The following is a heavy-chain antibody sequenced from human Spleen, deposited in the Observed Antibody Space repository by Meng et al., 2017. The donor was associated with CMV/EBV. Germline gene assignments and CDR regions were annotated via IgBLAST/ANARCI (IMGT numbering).Heavy chain of an antibody. CDR2: INHSGST. D-gene: IGHD3-22*01. CDR1: GGSFSGYY. CDR3: ARDRDYYDSSGYYSGYFQH. J-gene: IGHJ1*01. Sequence: HGQRPQWGAGLLYPSETLSLTCAVYGGSFSGYYWSWIRQHPGKGLEWIGEINHSGSTNYNPSLKSRVTISVDTSKNQFSLKLSSVTAADTAVYYCARDRDYYDSSGYYSGYFQHWGQGTLVTVSS. V-gene: IGHV4-34*01.